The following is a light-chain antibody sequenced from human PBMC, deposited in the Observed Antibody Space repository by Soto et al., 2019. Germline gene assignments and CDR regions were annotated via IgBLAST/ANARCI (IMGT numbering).Light chain of an antibody. Sequence: DIVLTQTPLSSPVTLGQPASISCRSSQSLVHSDGNTYLSWFHQRPGQPPRLLIDKVSNRFSGVPDRSSGSGAGTDFTLKISRVEAEDVGIYFCMQATQYRPYTFGQGTKLEIK. V-gene: IGKV2-24*01. CDR2: KVS. CDR1: QSLVHSDGNTY. J-gene: IGKJ2*01. CDR3: MQATQYRPYT.